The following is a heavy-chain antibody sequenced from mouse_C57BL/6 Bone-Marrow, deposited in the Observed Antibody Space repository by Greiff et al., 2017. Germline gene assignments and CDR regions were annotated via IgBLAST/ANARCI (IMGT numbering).Heavy chain of an antibody. J-gene: IGHJ3*01. CDR3: ARDYDYDPAWCAY. V-gene: IGHV1-81*01. Sequence: QVQLQQSGAELARPGASVKLSCKASGYTFTSYGISWVKQRTGQGLEWIGEIYPRSGNTYYNEKFKGKATLTADQYSSTAYIELRSPTSEDSAVYFCARDYDYDPAWCAYWGQGTLVTVSA. CDR2: IYPRSGNT. CDR1: GYTFTSYG. D-gene: IGHD2-4*01.